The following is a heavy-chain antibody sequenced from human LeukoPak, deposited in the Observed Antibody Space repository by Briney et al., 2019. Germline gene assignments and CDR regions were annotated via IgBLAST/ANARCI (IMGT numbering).Heavy chain of an antibody. CDR3: ARAPWDYLWGSFRTVFDY. Sequence: GSLRLSCAASGFTFSHAWMSWVRQPPGKGLEWIGEIYPSGSTSYNPSLKSRVTISLDKSTNQFSLNLTSVTAADTAVYYCARAPWDYLWGSFRTVFDYWGQGTLVTVSS. CDR2: IYPSGST. CDR1: GFTFSHAW. D-gene: IGHD3-16*02. J-gene: IGHJ4*02. V-gene: IGHV4-4*02.